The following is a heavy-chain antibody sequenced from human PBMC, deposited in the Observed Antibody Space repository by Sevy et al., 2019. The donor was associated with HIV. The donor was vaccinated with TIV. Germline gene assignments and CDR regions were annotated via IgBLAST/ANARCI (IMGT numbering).Heavy chain of an antibody. J-gene: IGHJ5*02. CDR1: GGSISGYY. CDR3: AREGPYGDYFNWFDP. Sequence: SETLSLTCTVSGGSISGYYWSWIRQPPGKGLEWIGYIYYSGSTNYNPSLKSRVTISVDTSKNQFSLKLSSVTAADTAVYYCAREGPYGDYFNWFDPWGQGTLVTVSS. V-gene: IGHV4-59*01. D-gene: IGHD4-17*01. CDR2: IYYSGST.